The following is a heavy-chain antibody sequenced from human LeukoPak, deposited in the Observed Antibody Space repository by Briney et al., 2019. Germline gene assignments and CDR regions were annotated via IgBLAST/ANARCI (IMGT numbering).Heavy chain of an antibody. Sequence: SETLSLTCTVSGGSISSGGYYWSWIRQHPGKGLEWIGYIYYSGSTYYNQSLKSRVTISVDTSKNQFSLKLSSVTAADTAVYYCARWMRFQAFDYWGQGTLVTVSS. D-gene: IGHD1-1*01. J-gene: IGHJ4*02. V-gene: IGHV4-31*03. CDR3: ARWMRFQAFDY. CDR1: GGSISSGGYY. CDR2: IYYSGST.